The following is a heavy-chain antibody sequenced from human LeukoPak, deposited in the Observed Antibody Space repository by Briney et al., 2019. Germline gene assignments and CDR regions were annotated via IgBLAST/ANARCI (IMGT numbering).Heavy chain of an antibody. D-gene: IGHD3-3*01. CDR3: AGGLTDFWSGYLSDYYYYMDV. J-gene: IGHJ6*03. V-gene: IGHV1-46*01. CDR2: ISPSGGST. Sequence: ASVKVSCKAFGYTFTSNYMHWVRQAPGQGPEWMGVISPSGGSTTYAQKFQGRVTLTRDMSTSTDYLELSSLRSEDTAVYYCAGGLTDFWSGYLSDYYYYMDVWGKGTTVTVSS. CDR1: GYTFTSNY.